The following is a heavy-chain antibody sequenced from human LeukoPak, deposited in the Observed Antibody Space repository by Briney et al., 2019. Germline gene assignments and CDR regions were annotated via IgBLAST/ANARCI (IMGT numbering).Heavy chain of an antibody. CDR2: INPSGGST. CDR3: GRGPRITLIRGGQWYFYMDV. Sequence: ASVKVSCKASGYTFTSYYIHWVRQAPGQGLEWMGLINPSGGSTNYAQKFQGRVTMTRDTSTSTVYMELSSLRSDDTAVYYCGRGPRITLIRGGQWYFYMDVWGKGTTVTVSS. J-gene: IGHJ6*03. D-gene: IGHD3-10*01. V-gene: IGHV1-46*01. CDR1: GYTFTSYY.